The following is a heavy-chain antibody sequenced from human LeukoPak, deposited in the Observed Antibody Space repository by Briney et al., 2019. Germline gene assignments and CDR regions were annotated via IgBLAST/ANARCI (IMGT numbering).Heavy chain of an antibody. CDR2: IKTDGSEK. D-gene: IGHD3-9*01. V-gene: IGHV3-7*01. J-gene: IGHJ5*02. CDR3: ARDNRGYDILTTGSWFDP. Sequence: PGGSLRLSCEGSGFPFSNYWMGWVRQPPGRGLQWLANIKTDGSEKYYVDSVKGPFTISRDNSKNTLYLQMNSLRAEDTAVYYCARDNRGYDILTTGSWFDPWGQGTLVTVSS. CDR1: GFPFSNYW.